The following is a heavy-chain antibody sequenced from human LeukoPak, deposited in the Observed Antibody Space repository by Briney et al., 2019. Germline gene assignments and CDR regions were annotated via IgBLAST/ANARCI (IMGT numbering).Heavy chain of an antibody. D-gene: IGHD1-26*01. V-gene: IGHV4-30-4*01. CDR2: IYSSAST. J-gene: IGHJ3*01. Sequence: SETLSLTCTVSGDSISSGDFYWSWIRQPPGKGLEWMGSIYSSASTFYSPSLASRFTISLATSENQFYLRLTSVTAADTAVYYCARAWEVGATFTVGFDVWGRGTMVTISS. CDR1: GDSISSGDFY. CDR3: ARAWEVGATFTVGFDV.